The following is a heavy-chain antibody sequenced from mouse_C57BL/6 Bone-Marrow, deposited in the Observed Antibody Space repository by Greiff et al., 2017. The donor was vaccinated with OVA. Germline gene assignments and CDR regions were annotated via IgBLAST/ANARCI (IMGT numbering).Heavy chain of an antibody. CDR2: INYDGSST. D-gene: IGHD2-5*01. Sequence: EVKVVESEGGLVQPGSSMKLSCTASGFTFSDYYMAWVRQVPEKGLEWVANINYDGSSTYYLDSLKSRFIISRDNAKNILYLQMSSLKSEDTATYYCARDLGYSNFDYWGQGTTLTVSS. CDR1: GFTFSDYY. V-gene: IGHV5-16*01. CDR3: ARDLGYSNFDY. J-gene: IGHJ2*01.